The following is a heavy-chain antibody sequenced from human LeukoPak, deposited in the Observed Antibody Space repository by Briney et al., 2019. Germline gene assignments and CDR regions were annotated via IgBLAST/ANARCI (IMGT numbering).Heavy chain of an antibody. Sequence: GESLKISCKGSGYSFTSYWIGWVRQMAGKGLEWMGIIYPGDSDTRYSPSFQGQVTISADKSISTAYLQWSSLKASDTAMYYCALSLRASGSYIDYWGQGTLVTVSS. CDR2: IYPGDSDT. CDR1: GYSFTSYW. CDR3: ALSLRASGSYIDY. V-gene: IGHV5-51*01. J-gene: IGHJ4*02. D-gene: IGHD3-10*01.